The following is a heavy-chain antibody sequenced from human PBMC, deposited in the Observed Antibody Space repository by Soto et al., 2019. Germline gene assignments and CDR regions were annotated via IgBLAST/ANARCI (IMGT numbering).Heavy chain of an antibody. CDR1: GFTFSSYA. V-gene: IGHV3-23*01. J-gene: IGHJ4*02. CDR3: AKVGSYYYDSSGYYYFDY. Sequence: GGSLRLSCAASGFTFSSYAMSWVRQAPGKGLYCVSVISCIGVSTYYVDFLKGLFTIPRDNSKNTLYLQMNSLIAEDTAVYYCAKVGSYYYDSSGYYYFDYWGQGTLVTVSS. D-gene: IGHD3-22*01. CDR2: ISCIGVST.